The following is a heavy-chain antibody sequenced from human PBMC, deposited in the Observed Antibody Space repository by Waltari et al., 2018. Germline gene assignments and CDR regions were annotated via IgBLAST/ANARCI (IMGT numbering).Heavy chain of an antibody. CDR3: VRGSSGWYGTDF. D-gene: IGHD6-19*01. V-gene: IGHV3-74*01. Sequence: EVKLVESGGGLVQPGGSLILSCAASGFTFSDNWMHWVRQAPGKGLVWVSRMNRVATIKDYADSVKGRFTISRDKAENTLYLQMNSLRIEDTAIYYCVRGSSGWYGTDFWGQGTLVTVSS. J-gene: IGHJ4*02. CDR1: GFTFSDNW. CDR2: MNRVATIK.